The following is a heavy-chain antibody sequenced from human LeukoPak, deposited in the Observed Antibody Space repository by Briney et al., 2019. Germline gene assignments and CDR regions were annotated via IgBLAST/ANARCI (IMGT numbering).Heavy chain of an antibody. CDR1: EITFSNYW. J-gene: IGHJ4*02. CDR3: ARLGYCSGGSCYLKGSGYFDY. D-gene: IGHD2-15*01. CDR2: ISSSRNYI. Sequence: GGSLRLSCAASEITFSNYWMSWVRQAPGKGLEWVSSISSSRNYIYYADSVKGRFTISRDNAKNSLYLQMNSLRAEDTAVYFCARLGYCSGGSCYLKGSGYFDYWGQGTLVTVSS. V-gene: IGHV3-21*01.